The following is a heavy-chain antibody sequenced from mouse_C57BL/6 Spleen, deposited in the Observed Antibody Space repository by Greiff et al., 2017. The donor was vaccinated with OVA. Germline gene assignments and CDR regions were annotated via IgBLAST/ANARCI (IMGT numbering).Heavy chain of an antibody. D-gene: IGHD2-3*01. V-gene: IGHV1-19*01. CDR1: GYTFTDYY. CDR3: ARSNLDGPFAY. Sequence: VQLKESGPVLVKPGASVKMSCKASGYTFTDYYMNWVKQSHGKSLEWIGVINPYNGGTSYNQKFKGKATLTVDKSSSTAYMELNSLTSEDSAVYYCARSNLDGPFAYWGQGTLVTVSA. J-gene: IGHJ3*01. CDR2: INPYNGGT.